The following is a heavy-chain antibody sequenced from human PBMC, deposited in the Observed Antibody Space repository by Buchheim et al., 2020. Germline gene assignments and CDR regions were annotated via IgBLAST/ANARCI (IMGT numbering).Heavy chain of an antibody. CDR2: INHSGST. V-gene: IGHV4-34*01. CDR3: ARGAAAECTGGVCYSGQGYYYYYYGMNV. Sequence: QVQLQQWGAGLLKPSETLSLTCAVYGGSFSGYYWSWIRQPPGKGLEWIGEINHSGSTNYNPSLKSRVTISVDTSKNQFSLKLSSVTATDTAVYYCARGAAAECTGGVCYSGQGYYYYYYGMNVWG. J-gene: IGHJ6*02. CDR1: GGSFSGYY. D-gene: IGHD2-8*02.